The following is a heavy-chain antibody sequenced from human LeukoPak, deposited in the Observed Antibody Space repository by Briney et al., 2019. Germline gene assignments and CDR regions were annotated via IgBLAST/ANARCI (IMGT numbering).Heavy chain of an antibody. V-gene: IGHV3-23*01. CDR2: ISGGGDNT. J-gene: IGHJ6*03. CDR3: AKFEGALLGNYYMDV. CDR1: GFPFSDFA. Sequence: GGSLRLSCAVSGFPFSDFAMSWVRQAPGKGLEWVSTISGGGDNTYFADSVKGRFTISRDNSKNTLFLQMVSLRAEDTAVYYCAKFEGALLGNYYMDVWGEGTTVTVSS.